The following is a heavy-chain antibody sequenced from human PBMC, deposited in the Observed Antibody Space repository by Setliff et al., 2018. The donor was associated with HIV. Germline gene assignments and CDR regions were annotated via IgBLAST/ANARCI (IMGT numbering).Heavy chain of an antibody. V-gene: IGHV1-8*01. D-gene: IGHD3-3*01. CDR2: MDPSSAAT. CDR3: ARNYNFWSGYPGGGFDY. Sequence: ASVKVSCKASGYTFTSKHINWVRQATGQGLEWLGWMDPSSAATGYAQKFQGRVTLTRDTSINTAYMELRSLRSDDTAVYYCARNYNFWSGYPGGGFDYWGQGTLVTVSS. J-gene: IGHJ4*02. CDR1: GYTFTSKH.